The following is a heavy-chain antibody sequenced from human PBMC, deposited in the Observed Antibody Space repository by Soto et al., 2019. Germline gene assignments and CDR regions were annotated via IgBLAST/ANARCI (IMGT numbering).Heavy chain of an antibody. J-gene: IGHJ5*02. D-gene: IGHD6-6*01. CDR2: INSDGSST. CDR3: AILASRAARPDWFDP. V-gene: IGHV3-74*01. CDR1: GFTFSSYW. Sequence: SLRLSCAASGFTFSSYWMHWVRQAPGKGLVWVSRINSDGSSTSYADSVKGRFTISRDNAKNTLYLQMNSLRAEDTAVYYCAILASRAARPDWFDPWGQGTLVTVSS.